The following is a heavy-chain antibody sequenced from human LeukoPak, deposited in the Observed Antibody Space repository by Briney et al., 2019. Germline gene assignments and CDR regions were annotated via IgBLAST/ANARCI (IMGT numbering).Heavy chain of an antibody. Sequence: SETLSLTCTVSGGSISSSSYYWGWIRQPPGKGLEWIGSIYYSGSTYYNPSLKSRVTISVDTSKNQFSLKLSSVTAADTAVYYCARGVPYCSGGSCYSNWFDPWGQGTLVTVSS. CDR1: GGSISSSSYY. D-gene: IGHD2-15*01. CDR2: IYYSGST. CDR3: ARGVPYCSGGSCYSNWFDP. J-gene: IGHJ5*02. V-gene: IGHV4-39*07.